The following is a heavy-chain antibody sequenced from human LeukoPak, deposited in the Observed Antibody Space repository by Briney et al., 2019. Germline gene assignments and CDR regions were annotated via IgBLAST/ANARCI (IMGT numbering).Heavy chain of an antibody. CDR2: IIPIFGTA. CDR1: GGTFSSYA. CDR3: ARVGGQWLVGYYYMDV. J-gene: IGHJ6*03. D-gene: IGHD6-19*01. V-gene: IGHV1-69*13. Sequence: ASVKVSCKASGGTFSSYAISWVRQAPGQGLEWMGGIIPIFGTANYAQKFQGRVTITADESTSTAYMELSSLRSEDTAVYYCARVGGQWLVGYYYMDVWGKGTTVTVSS.